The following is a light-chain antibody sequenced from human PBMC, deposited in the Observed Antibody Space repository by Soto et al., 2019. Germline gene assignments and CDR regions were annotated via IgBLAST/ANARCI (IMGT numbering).Light chain of an antibody. V-gene: IGKV3-20*01. Sequence: EIVLTQSPGTLALSPGDRATLSCRASQSINKAYVDWYQVKPGQAPRRLIYGASSRATGIPDRFSGRGFGTDFTLTISRLEPEDFAVYYYQHSGDFRWTFGQGTKVEVK. CDR3: QHSGDFRWT. J-gene: IGKJ1*01. CDR2: GAS. CDR1: QSINKAY.